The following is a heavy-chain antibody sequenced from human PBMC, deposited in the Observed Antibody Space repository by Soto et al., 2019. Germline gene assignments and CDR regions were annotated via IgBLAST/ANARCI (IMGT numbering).Heavy chain of an antibody. V-gene: IGHV4-30-4*01. CDR2: IYYSGST. Sequence: SETLSLTCTVSGGSISSGDYYWSWIRQPPGKGLEWIGYIYYSGSTYYNPSLKSRVTISVDTSKNQFSLKLSSVTAADTAVYYCARAYIVVVSGNWFDPWGQGTLVTVSS. CDR1: GGSISSGDYY. D-gene: IGHD2-21*02. J-gene: IGHJ5*02. CDR3: ARAYIVVVSGNWFDP.